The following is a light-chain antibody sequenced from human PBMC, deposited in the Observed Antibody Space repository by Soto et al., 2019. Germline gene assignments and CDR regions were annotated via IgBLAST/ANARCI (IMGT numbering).Light chain of an antibody. Sequence: EIVMTQSPVTLSVSPGERVTLSCRASQSVSNNLAWYQQKSGQAPRLLIYGASTRVTGIPARFSGSGPGTEFTLTISSLQSEDFAIYYCQQYDNWPPVTFGQGTRLDIK. V-gene: IGKV3-15*01. CDR2: GAS. CDR3: QQYDNWPPVT. CDR1: QSVSNN. J-gene: IGKJ5*01.